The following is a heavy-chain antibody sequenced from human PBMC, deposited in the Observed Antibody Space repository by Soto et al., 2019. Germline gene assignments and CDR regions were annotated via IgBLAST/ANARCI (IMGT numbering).Heavy chain of an antibody. CDR1: GFTFSSYG. J-gene: IGHJ4*02. CDR2: IWYDGSNK. V-gene: IGHV3-33*01. D-gene: IGHD6-19*01. Sequence: RLSCAASGFTFSSYGMHWVRQAPGKGLEWVAVIWYDGSNKYYADSVKGRFTISRDNSKNTLYLQMNSLRAEDTAVYYCARVSYSSGWSVDSWGQGTLVTVSS. CDR3: ARVSYSSGWSVDS.